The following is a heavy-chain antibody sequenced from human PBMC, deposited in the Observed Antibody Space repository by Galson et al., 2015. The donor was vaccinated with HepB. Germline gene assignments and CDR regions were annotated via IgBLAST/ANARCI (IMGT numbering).Heavy chain of an antibody. D-gene: IGHD1-26*01. CDR1: GYSFTSYW. CDR3: ARHINEVGALDGFDI. J-gene: IGHJ3*02. Sequence: QSGAEVKKSGESPRISCKGSGYSFTSYWIGWVRQRPGKGLEWMGIIYPGDSDLRNSPSFQGQVSISVDTSISTAYLQWSSLKASDTAMYYCARHINEVGALDGFDIWGQGTMVSVSS. CDR2: IYPGDSDL. V-gene: IGHV5-51*01.